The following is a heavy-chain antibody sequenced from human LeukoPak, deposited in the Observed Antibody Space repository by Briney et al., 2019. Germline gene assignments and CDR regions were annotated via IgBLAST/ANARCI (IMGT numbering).Heavy chain of an antibody. CDR1: GGSISSYY. V-gene: IGHV4-59*01. J-gene: IGHJ4*02. CDR3: ARYVWGSYPTFEDY. Sequence: SETLSLTCTVSGGSISSYYWSWIRQPPGKGLEWIGYISYSGNTNYNPSFKSRVTISVDTSNNQFSLKPSSVTAADTAVYYCARYVWGSYPTFEDYWGQGTLVTVSS. CDR2: ISYSGNT. D-gene: IGHD3-16*02.